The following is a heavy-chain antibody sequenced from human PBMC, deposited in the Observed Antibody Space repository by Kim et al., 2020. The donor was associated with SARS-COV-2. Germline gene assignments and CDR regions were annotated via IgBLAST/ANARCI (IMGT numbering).Heavy chain of an antibody. V-gene: IGHV1-2*02. D-gene: IGHD3-10*01. CDR3: ARFGLFLDAFDI. J-gene: IGHJ3*02. Sequence: YAQKFQGRVTMTRDTSSSTADMELSRLRSDDTAVYYCARFGLFLDAFDIWGQWTMVTVSS.